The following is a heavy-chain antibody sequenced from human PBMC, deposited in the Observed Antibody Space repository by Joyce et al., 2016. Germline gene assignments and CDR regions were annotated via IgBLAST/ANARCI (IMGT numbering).Heavy chain of an antibody. V-gene: IGHV1-18*04. CDR2: ISPYNGNN. J-gene: IGHJ3*01. Sequence: QVHLVQSGAEVEKPGASAKVSCKASGYHFTNYGINWVRQAPGQGLEWMGWISPYNGNNNYAEKSQGRVTMTTDTSTSTTYMELKSLSSDDTAVYYCARDSAEVFWSGYYGSHGITWGQGTMVTVSS. CDR1: GYHFTNYG. CDR3: ARDSAEVFWSGYYGSHGIT. D-gene: IGHD3-3*01.